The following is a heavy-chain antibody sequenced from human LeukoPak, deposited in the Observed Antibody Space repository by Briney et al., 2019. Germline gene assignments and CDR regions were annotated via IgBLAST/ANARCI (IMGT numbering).Heavy chain of an antibody. D-gene: IGHD5-12*01. J-gene: IGHJ5*02. CDR1: GGSMNSYY. CDR3: ARAGYTASQYWLDP. V-gene: IGHV4-4*07. Sequence: SDTLSLICTVSGGSMNSYYWSWIRQPAGPGQERIGRIYTPGTTNYNHYLQSRVTMSVDTSKSQFSLTFTSVTDAGTAVYFCARAGYTASQYWLDPWGQGMLVSVSS. CDR2: IYTPGTT.